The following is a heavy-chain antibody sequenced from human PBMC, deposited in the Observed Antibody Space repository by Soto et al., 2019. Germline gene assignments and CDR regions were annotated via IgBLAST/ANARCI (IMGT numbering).Heavy chain of an antibody. D-gene: IGHD3-3*01. V-gene: IGHV1-18*04. CDR2: ISAYNGNT. Sequence: XSVKVSCKASVYTFTSYGISWVRQAPGQGLEWMGWISAYNGNTNYAQKLQGRVTMTTDTSTSTAYMELRSLRSDDTAVYYCARDEMSKTYYDFWSGYYRAPNDAFDIWGQGTMVT. CDR3: ARDEMSKTYYDFWSGYYRAPNDAFDI. J-gene: IGHJ3*02. CDR1: VYTFTSYG.